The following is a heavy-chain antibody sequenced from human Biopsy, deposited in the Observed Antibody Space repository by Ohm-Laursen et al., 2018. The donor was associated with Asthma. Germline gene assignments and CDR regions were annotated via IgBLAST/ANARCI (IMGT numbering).Heavy chain of an antibody. Sequence: SLRLSCAASGFTFSRYGMHWGRQAPGKGLEWVAVISYDGSNKYYGDSVQGRFTISRDNSKNTLYLQMNSLRAEDTAVYYCASYEVVTSILPLDVWGQGTTVTVSS. CDR3: ASYEVVTSILPLDV. D-gene: IGHD2-21*02. CDR2: ISYDGSNK. V-gene: IGHV3-30*03. J-gene: IGHJ6*02. CDR1: GFTFSRYG.